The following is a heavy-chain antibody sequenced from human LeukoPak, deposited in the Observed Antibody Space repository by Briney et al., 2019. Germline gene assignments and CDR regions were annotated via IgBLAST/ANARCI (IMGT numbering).Heavy chain of an antibody. J-gene: IGHJ6*02. CDR3: ARGVQYHYYYYYGMDV. CDR1: GGSFSGYY. Sequence: SETLSLTYAVYGGSFSGYYWSWIRQPPGKGLEWIGEINHSGSTNYNPSLKSRVTISVDTSKNQFSLKLSSVTAADTAVYYCARGVQYHYYYYYGMDVWGQGTTVTVSS. D-gene: IGHD4-4*01. V-gene: IGHV4-34*01. CDR2: INHSGST.